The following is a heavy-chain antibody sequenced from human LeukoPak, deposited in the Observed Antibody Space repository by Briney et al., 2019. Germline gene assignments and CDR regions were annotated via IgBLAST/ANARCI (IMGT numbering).Heavy chain of an antibody. D-gene: IGHD6-19*01. J-gene: IGHJ2*01. CDR2: TYYRSKWYS. CDR1: GDSVSSNSAA. V-gene: IGHV6-1*01. Sequence: SQTLSLTCAISGDSVSSNSAAWNWIRQSPSRGLEWLGRTYYRSKWYSDYAVSVKGRVIINSDTSKNRLSLQLNSGTPEDTAVYYCTRAGGYSSGWNGWNLDLWGRGTRFIVSS. CDR3: TRAGGYSSGWNGWNLDL.